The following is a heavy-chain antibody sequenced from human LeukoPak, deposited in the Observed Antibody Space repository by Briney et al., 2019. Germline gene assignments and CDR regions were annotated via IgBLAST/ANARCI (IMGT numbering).Heavy chain of an antibody. V-gene: IGHV4-39*01. Sequence: PETLSLTCTVSGDSIISSRYYWGWIRQPPGKGLEWIGSIYYTGSTYYNPSLKSRVTISGDTSKNQFSLRLSSVTAADTAVYSCARHKDAAMVTTFDFWGQGTLVTVSS. CDR3: ARHKDAAMVTTFDF. CDR2: IYYTGST. D-gene: IGHD5-18*01. J-gene: IGHJ4*02. CDR1: GDSIISSRYY.